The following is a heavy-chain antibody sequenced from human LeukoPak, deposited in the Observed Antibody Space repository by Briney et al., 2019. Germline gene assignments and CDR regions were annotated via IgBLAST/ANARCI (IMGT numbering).Heavy chain of an antibody. CDR1: GFTFSSYA. D-gene: IGHD6-19*01. Sequence: PGGSLRLSCAASGFTFSSYAMSWVRQAPGKGLEWVSAISGSGGSTYYEDSVKGRFTISRDNSKNTLYLQMNSLRAEDTAVYYCAKDGALRYSSGWYGSFDYWGQGTLVTVSS. V-gene: IGHV3-23*01. CDR2: ISGSGGST. J-gene: IGHJ4*02. CDR3: AKDGALRYSSGWYGSFDY.